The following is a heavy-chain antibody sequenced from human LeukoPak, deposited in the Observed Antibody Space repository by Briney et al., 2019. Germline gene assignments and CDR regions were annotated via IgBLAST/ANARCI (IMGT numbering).Heavy chain of an antibody. CDR1: GASISTVGYS. D-gene: IGHD1-1*01. V-gene: IGHV4-30-2*01. CDR3: ARMAGRTVDH. J-gene: IGHJ4*02. CDR2: IFPTGST. Sequence: PSETLSLTCAVSGASISTVGYSWSWIRQPPGMGLEWIGYIFPTGSTSYNPSLKSRLTISLDRSNNQFSLRLNSVTAADTAVYYCARMAGRTVDHWGQGTLVTVSS.